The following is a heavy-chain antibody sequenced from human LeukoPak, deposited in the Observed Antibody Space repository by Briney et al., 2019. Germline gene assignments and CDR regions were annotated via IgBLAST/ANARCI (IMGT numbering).Heavy chain of an antibody. CDR2: IYYSGST. V-gene: IGHV4-38-2*02. D-gene: IGHD1/OR15-1a*01. Sequence: SETLSLTCTVSGYSISTGYYWDWIRQPPGKGLEWIGNIYYSGSTSYNPSLKSRVTISVETSKNQFSLKLSSVTAADTAVYYCARRNNSWPNWFDPWGQGTLVTVSS. CDR1: GYSISTGYY. J-gene: IGHJ5*02. CDR3: ARRNNSWPNWFDP.